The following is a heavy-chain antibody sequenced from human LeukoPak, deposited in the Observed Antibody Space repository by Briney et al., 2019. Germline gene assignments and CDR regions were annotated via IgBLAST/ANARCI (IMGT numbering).Heavy chain of an antibody. D-gene: IGHD1-14*01. Sequence: PGGSLRLSCAASGFTFSNFWMSWVRQAPGKGLEWVANIKQDGGEKYYVDSVKGRFTISRDNAKNSVYLQMNNLRAADTAMYYCTKSGTTFDYWGQGTLVTVSS. CDR3: TKSGTTFDY. CDR2: IKQDGGEK. J-gene: IGHJ4*02. V-gene: IGHV3-7*01. CDR1: GFTFSNFW.